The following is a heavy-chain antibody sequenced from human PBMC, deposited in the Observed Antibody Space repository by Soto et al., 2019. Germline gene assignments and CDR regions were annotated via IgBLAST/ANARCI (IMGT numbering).Heavy chain of an antibody. V-gene: IGHV1-46*01. CDR3: ASSLGWAAAGTGPEGAFDI. D-gene: IGHD6-13*01. Sequence: ASVKVSCKASGYTFTSYYMHWVRQAPGRGLEWMGIINPSGGSTTYAQKFQGRVTMTRDTSTSTVYMELSSLRSEDTAVYYCASSLGWAAAGTGPEGAFDIWGQGTMVTVSS. J-gene: IGHJ3*02. CDR1: GYTFTSYY. CDR2: INPSGGST.